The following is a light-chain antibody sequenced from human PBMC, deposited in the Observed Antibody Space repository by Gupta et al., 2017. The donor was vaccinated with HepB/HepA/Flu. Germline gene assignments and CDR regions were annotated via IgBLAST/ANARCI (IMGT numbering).Light chain of an antibody. Sequence: DIQMTQSPSTLSASVGDRVTITCWASQSISSRLAWYQQKPGKAPKLLIYKASRIESGIPSRFSGSGSGTXFTLTIXSLQPDDFATYYCQQYNSSSRTFGXGTKVEIK. CDR1: QSISSR. CDR3: QQYNSSSRT. V-gene: IGKV1-5*03. J-gene: IGKJ1*01. CDR2: KAS.